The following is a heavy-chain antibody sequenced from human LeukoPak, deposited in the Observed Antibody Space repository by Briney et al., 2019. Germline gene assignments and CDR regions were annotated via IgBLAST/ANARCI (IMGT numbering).Heavy chain of an antibody. V-gene: IGHV3-15*01. CDR2: NRSKTEGGTT. CDR3: TTGTEQQWLSLDY. Sequence: GGSLRLSCVASGFTLKNAWMSWVRHAPGKGLEGVGRNRSKTEGGTTDYAAPVHGRFTISRDDSKNTLYLQMNSLKTEDTAVYYCTTGTEQQWLSLDYWGQGTLVTVSS. CDR1: GFTLKNAW. D-gene: IGHD6-19*01. J-gene: IGHJ4*02.